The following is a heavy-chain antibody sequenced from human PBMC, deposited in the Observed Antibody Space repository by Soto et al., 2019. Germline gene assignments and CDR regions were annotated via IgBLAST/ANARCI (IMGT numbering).Heavy chain of an antibody. CDR2: IDPSDSYT. CDR1: GYSFTSYW. V-gene: IGHV5-10-1*01. J-gene: IGHJ6*02. CDR3: ARVSFMGFRVYGMEV. D-gene: IGHD3-10*01. Sequence: GESLKISCKVSGYSFTSYWISWVRQMPGKGLEWMGRIDPSDSYTNYSPSFQGHVTISADKSISTAYLQWSSLKASDTAMYYCARVSFMGFRVYGMEVWGQGTTVTVSS.